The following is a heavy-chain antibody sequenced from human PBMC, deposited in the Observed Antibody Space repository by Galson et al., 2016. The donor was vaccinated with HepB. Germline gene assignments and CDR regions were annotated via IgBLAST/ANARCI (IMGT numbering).Heavy chain of an antibody. Sequence: SETLSLTCAVSDASISFTTWWSWVRQPPGEGLEWIGEMPHGGSSHYSPSLQSRVTISLAISKNQFSLQLSSVTAADTAVYFCARPGPVTTHIYWGQGTLVTVSS. CDR1: DASISFTTW. V-gene: IGHV4-4*02. CDR2: MPHGGSS. J-gene: IGHJ4*02. D-gene: IGHD4-11*01. CDR3: ARPGPVTTHIY.